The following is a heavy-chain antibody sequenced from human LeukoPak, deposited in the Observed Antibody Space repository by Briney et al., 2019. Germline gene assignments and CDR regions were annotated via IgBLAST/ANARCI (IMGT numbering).Heavy chain of an antibody. Sequence: SETLSLTCAVYGGSFSGYYWSWIRQPPGKGLEWIGEINHSGSTNYNPSLKSRVTISVDTSKNQFSLKLSSVTAADTAVYYCARRLKTAIDYWGQGTLVTVSS. CDR3: ARRLKTAIDY. CDR2: INHSGST. CDR1: GGSFSGYY. V-gene: IGHV4-34*01. J-gene: IGHJ4*02. D-gene: IGHD1-1*01.